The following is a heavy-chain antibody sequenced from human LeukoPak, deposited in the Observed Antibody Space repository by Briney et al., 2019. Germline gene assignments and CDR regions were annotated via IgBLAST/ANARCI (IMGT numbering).Heavy chain of an antibody. J-gene: IGHJ5*02. CDR3: ARGGYYGSGNDFRFDP. CDR1: GGSISSSSYY. V-gene: IGHV4-39*07. Sequence: SETLSLTCTVSGGSISSSSYYWGWIRQPPRKGLEWIGSIYYSGSTNYNPSLKSRVTISVETSKNQFSLKLKSVTAADTAVYYCARGGYYGSGNDFRFDPWGQGTLVTVSS. CDR2: IYYSGST. D-gene: IGHD3-10*01.